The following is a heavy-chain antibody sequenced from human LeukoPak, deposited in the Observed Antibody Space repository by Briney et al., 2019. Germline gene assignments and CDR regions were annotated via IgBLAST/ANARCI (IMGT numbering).Heavy chain of an antibody. J-gene: IGHJ5*02. CDR3: ARDSQQRGSGSYSWFDP. CDR1: GGSISSYH. CDR2: IYYSGST. D-gene: IGHD3-10*01. Sequence: SETLSLTCTVSGGSISSYHWSWIRQPPGKGLECIGYIYYSGSTNYNPSLKSRVTISVDTSKNQFSLKLSSVTAADTAVYYCARDSQQRGSGSYSWFDPWGQGTLVTVSS. V-gene: IGHV4-59*12.